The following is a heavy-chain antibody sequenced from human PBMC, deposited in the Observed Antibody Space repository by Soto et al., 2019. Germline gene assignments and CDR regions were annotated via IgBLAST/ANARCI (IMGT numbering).Heavy chain of an antibody. CDR1: GYSFTSYW. V-gene: IGHV5-51*01. CDR2: IYPGDPDT. J-gene: IGHJ5*02. Sequence: RGESLKISCKGSGYSFTSYWIGWVRQMPGKGLEWMGIIYPGDPDTRYSPSFQGQVTISADKSISTAYLQWSSLKASDTAMYYCARLAAAGTRVVYSWFDPWGQGTLVTVSS. D-gene: IGHD6-13*01. CDR3: ARLAAAGTRVVYSWFDP.